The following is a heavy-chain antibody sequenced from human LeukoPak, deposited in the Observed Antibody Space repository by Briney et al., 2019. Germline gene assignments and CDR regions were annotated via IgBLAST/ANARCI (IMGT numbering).Heavy chain of an antibody. J-gene: IGHJ4*02. CDR1: GGSFSGYY. Sequence: PSETLSLTCAVYGGSFSGYYWSWIRQPPGKGLEWIGEINHSGSTNYNPSLKSRVTISVDTSKNQFSLKLSSVTAADTAVYYCAREMKYYGSGSYFDYWGQGTLVTVSS. CDR2: INHSGST. V-gene: IGHV4-34*01. CDR3: AREMKYYGSGSYFDY. D-gene: IGHD3-10*01.